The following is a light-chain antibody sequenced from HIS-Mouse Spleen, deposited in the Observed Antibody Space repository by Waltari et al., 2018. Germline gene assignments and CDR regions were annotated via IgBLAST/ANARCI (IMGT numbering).Light chain of an antibody. CDR3: SAYTSSSTF. Sequence: QSALTQPASVSGSPGQSITISCTGTSSDVGGYTYVPCYQQHPGKAPKLMFYDVSNRPSRVTNRFSGSKSGNTASLTISGLQAEDEADYYCSAYTSSSTFFGTGTKVTVL. J-gene: IGLJ1*01. CDR2: DVS. CDR1: SSDVGGYTY. V-gene: IGLV2-14*01.